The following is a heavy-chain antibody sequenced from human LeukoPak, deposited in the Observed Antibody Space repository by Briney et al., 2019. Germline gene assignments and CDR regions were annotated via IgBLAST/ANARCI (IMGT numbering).Heavy chain of an antibody. Sequence: PSETLSLTCSVSGYSISSGYYWGWIRQPPGKGLEWMGIIYQSGKTYCNPSHESRVTISVDTSKNQFSLKMNSMTAADTAMYYCARGLPGGQLSRYDYWGQGTLVTVSS. V-gene: IGHV4-38-2*02. D-gene: IGHD6-13*01. CDR1: GYSISSGYY. CDR3: ARGLPGGQLSRYDY. J-gene: IGHJ4*02. CDR2: IYQSGKT.